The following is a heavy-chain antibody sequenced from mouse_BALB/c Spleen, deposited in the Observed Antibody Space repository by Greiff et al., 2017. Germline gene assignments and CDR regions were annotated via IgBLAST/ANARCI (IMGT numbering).Heavy chain of an antibody. CDR1: GFTFSSFG. J-gene: IGHJ3*02. CDR3: ARDYDYDW. D-gene: IGHD2-4*01. CDR2: ISSGSSTI. Sequence: EVHLVESGGGLVQPGGSRKLSCAASGFTFSSFGMHWVRQAPEKGLEWVAYISSGSSTIYYADTVKGRFTISRDNPKNTLFLQMTSLRSEDTAMYYCARDYDYDWWGQGTLVTVSA. V-gene: IGHV5-17*02.